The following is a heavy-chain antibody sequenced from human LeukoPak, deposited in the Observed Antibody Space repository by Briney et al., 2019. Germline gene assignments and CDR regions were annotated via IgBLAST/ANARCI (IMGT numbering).Heavy chain of an antibody. Sequence: GASVKVSCKASGYTFTGYYMHWVRQAPGQGLEWMGWINPNSGGTNYAQKLQGRVTMTTDTSTSTAYMELRSLRSDDTAVYYCARDDYSNFQLYYYYYYMDVWGKGTTVTVSS. V-gene: IGHV1-2*02. CDR2: INPNSGGT. D-gene: IGHD4-11*01. CDR3: ARDDYSNFQLYYYYYYMDV. J-gene: IGHJ6*03. CDR1: GYTFTGYY.